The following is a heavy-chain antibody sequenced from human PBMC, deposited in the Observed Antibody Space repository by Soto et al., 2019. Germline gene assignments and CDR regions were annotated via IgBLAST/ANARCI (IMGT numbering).Heavy chain of an antibody. Sequence: QVQLLQSGAAVKKPGSSVRVSCEASGGTFSTYAISWVRQAPGQGLEWMGEIIPIFGKVNYARKFQGRVTITADESTTTVYMDLRSLTSEDTAVYYCAKGAVAGTPTSYYYYGMDVWGQGTTVTVS. J-gene: IGHJ6*02. CDR3: AKGAVAGTPTSYYYYGMDV. D-gene: IGHD6-19*01. CDR1: GGTFSTYA. V-gene: IGHV1-69*12. CDR2: IIPIFGKV.